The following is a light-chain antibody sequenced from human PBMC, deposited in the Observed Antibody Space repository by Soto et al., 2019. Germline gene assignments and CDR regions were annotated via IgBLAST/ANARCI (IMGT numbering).Light chain of an antibody. CDR1: SSDIGAVSE. J-gene: IGLJ1*01. V-gene: IGLV1-40*01. CDR2: GST. CDR3: QSYDNSLGAYV. Sequence: QSVLTKPPSLSGAPGQRVTISCTGSSSDIGAVSEVHWYQQLPGTAPKLLIFGSTNRPSGVPDRFSGSTSATSASLAITGLQAEDEADYYCQSYDNSLGAYVFVTGTKLTVL.